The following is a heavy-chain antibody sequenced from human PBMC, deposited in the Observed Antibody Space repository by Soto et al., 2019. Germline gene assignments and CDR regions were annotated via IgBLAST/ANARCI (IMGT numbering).Heavy chain of an antibody. Sequence: GGSLRLSCAASGFTFSNAWMNWVRQAPGKGLEWVGRIKSKTDGGTTDYAAPVKGRFTISRDDSKNTLYLQMNSLKTEDTAVYYCSHSNSRYYYYYYGMDVWGQGTTVTVSS. J-gene: IGHJ6*02. CDR3: SHSNSRYYYYYYGMDV. CDR1: GFTFSNAW. CDR2: IKSKTDGGTT. V-gene: IGHV3-15*07. D-gene: IGHD4-4*01.